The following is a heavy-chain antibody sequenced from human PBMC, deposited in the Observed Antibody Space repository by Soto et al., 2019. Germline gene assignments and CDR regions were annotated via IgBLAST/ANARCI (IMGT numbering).Heavy chain of an antibody. D-gene: IGHD3-22*01. V-gene: IGHV1-18*01. CDR3: ARVDSSGYTPFDY. CDR2: IRVNNGDT. CDR1: GYTFTNSG. Sequence: ASVNVSCKASGYTFTNSGFSWVRQAPGQGLEWVGWIRVNNGDTHYAQKLQGRVTMTTDTSTSTAFMELRSLRADDTAVYYCARVDSSGYTPFDYWGQGTLVTVSS. J-gene: IGHJ4*02.